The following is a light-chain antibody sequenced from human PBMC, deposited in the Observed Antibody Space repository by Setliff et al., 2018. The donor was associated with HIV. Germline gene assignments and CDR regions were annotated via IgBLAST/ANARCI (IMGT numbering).Light chain of an antibody. CDR1: SSDVGGYNY. Sequence: QSVLTQPASVSGSPGQSITISCTGTSSDVGGYNYVSWYQQHPGKVPKLIIYEVSNRPSGVSNRFSGSKSDNTASLTISGLQAEDEADYYCSSNTRSRTRVFGTGTKVT. J-gene: IGLJ1*01. V-gene: IGLV2-14*01. CDR2: EVS. CDR3: SSNTRSRTRV.